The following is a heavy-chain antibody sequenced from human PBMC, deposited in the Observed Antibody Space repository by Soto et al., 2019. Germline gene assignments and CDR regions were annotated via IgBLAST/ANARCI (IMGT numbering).Heavy chain of an antibody. CDR1: GFTFSNYT. Sequence: QVQLVESGGGVVQPGRSLRLSCAASGFTFSNYTMHWVRQAPGKGLEWVALISYDGSNKYYADSVKGRFTISRDNSKNTLYLQMNSLRAEDTAVYYCAKEQIAARPYYYYYGMDVWGQGTTVTVSS. V-gene: IGHV3-30*04. J-gene: IGHJ6*02. CDR3: AKEQIAARPYYYYYGMDV. CDR2: ISYDGSNK. D-gene: IGHD6-6*01.